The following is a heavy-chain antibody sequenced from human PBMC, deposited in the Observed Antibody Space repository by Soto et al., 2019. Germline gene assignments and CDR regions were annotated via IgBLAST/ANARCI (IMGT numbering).Heavy chain of an antibody. CDR3: GRLEGLATISYYFDY. CDR1: GGSGVGIGDC. V-gene: IGHV4-39*01. CDR2: VYYSGST. J-gene: IGHJ4*02. Sequence: PSEILSVTNTVSGGSGVGIGDCWVWDRKPPGKGLEWIGSVYYSGSTYYNPSLESRVTISVDKSKNQFSLKLMSLSAADTAVYYCGRLEGLATISYYFDYWGQGALVTVSS. D-gene: IGHD3-9*01.